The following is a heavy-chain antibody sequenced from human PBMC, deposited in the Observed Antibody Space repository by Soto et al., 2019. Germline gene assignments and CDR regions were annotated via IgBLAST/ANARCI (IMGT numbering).Heavy chain of an antibody. CDR1: GGSISSGGYS. Sequence: PSETLSLTCAVSGGSISSGGYSWSWIRQPPGKGLEWIGYIYHSGSTYYNPSLKSRVTISVDRSKNQFSLKLSSVTAADTAVYYCARGGVDYYDSSGYYFAPYYFEHWGQGTLVTVSS. CDR2: IYHSGST. J-gene: IGHJ4*02. V-gene: IGHV4-30-2*01. D-gene: IGHD3-22*01. CDR3: ARGGVDYYDSSGYYFAPYYFEH.